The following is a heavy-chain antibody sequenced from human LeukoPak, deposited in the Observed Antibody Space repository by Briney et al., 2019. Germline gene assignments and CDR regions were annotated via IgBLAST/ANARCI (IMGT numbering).Heavy chain of an antibody. CDR1: GGSFSGYY. CDR3: ASGSRWLQLGDFDY. D-gene: IGHD5-24*01. J-gene: IGHJ4*02. Sequence: SETLSLTCAVYGGSFSGYYWSWIRQPPGKGLEWIGEINHSGSTNYNPSLKSRVTISVDTSKNQFSLKLSSVTAADTAVYYCASGSRWLQLGDFDYWGQGTLVTVSS. CDR2: INHSGST. V-gene: IGHV4-34*01.